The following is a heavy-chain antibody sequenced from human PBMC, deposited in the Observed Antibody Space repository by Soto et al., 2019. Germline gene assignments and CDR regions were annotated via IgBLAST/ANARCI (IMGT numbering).Heavy chain of an antibody. D-gene: IGHD2-8*02. Sequence: QVQLQQWGAGLLKPSETLSLTCAVYGGSFSGYYWTWIRQPPGTGLEWIGEITHSGSTNYNPSLKSRVTISVDTSKNQFTLQLTSVTAADTAVYYCASDKITGLFDYWGPGTLVTVSS. V-gene: IGHV4-34*01. CDR1: GGSFSGYY. CDR2: ITHSGST. CDR3: ASDKITGLFDY. J-gene: IGHJ4*02.